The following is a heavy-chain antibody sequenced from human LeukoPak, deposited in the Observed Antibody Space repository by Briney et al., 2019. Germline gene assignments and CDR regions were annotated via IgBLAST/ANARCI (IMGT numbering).Heavy chain of an antibody. V-gene: IGHV4-59*02. CDR1: GGSVSSYY. D-gene: IGHD6-13*01. CDR3: ARDIAAAGTHFDY. J-gene: IGHJ4*02. CDR2: IYYSGST. Sequence: SETLSLTCTVSGGSVSSYYWSWIRQPPGKGLEWIGYIYYSGSTNYNPSLESRVTISVDTSKNQFSLKLSSVTAAGTAVYYCARDIAAAGTHFDYWGQGILVTVSS.